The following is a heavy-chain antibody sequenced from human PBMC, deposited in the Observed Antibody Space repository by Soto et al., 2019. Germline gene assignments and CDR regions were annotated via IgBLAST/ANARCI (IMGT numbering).Heavy chain of an antibody. D-gene: IGHD3-22*01. J-gene: IGHJ4*02. CDR3: ARVPSKKDYYDSSGPPDY. CDR1: GGSISSGGYY. CDR2: IYYSGST. V-gene: IGHV4-31*03. Sequence: TLSLTCTVSGGSISSGGYYWSWIRQHPGKGLEWIGYIYYSGSTYYNPSLKSRVTISVDTSKNQFSLKLSSVTAADTAVYYCARVPSKKDYYDSSGPPDYWGQGTLVTVSS.